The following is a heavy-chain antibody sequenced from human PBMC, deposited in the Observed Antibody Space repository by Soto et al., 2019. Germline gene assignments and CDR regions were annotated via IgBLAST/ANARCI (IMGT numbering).Heavy chain of an antibody. CDR2: ITPVFGTP. J-gene: IGHJ6*02. CDR3: ARDLPSLEVRSYGMDV. D-gene: IGHD3-10*01. CDR1: GGTFSSYR. V-gene: IGHV1-69*06. Sequence: QVQLVQSGAEVKKPGSSVEVSCKVSGGTFSSYRFSWVRQAPGQRLEWMGGITPVFGTPDYAQKFQGRVTVTADRSTNTAHMELSRLTSEDTAVYYFARDLPSLEVRSYGMDVWGQGTTVTVSS.